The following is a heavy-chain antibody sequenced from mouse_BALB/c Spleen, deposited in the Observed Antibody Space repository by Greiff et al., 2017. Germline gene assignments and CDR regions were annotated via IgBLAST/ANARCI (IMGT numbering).Heavy chain of an antibody. CDR2: ILPGSGST. CDR3: ARWFAY. CDR1: GYTFSSYW. Sequence: QVQLQQSGAELMKPGASVKISCKATGYTFSSYWIEWVKQRPGHGLEWIGEILPGSGSTNYNEKFKGKATFTADTSSNTAYMQLSSLISEDSAVYYCARWFAYWGQGTLVTVSA. J-gene: IGHJ3*01. V-gene: IGHV1-9*01.